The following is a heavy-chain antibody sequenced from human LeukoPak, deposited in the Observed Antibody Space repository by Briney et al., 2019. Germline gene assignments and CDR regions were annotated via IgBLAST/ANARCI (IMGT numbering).Heavy chain of an antibody. V-gene: IGHV4-34*01. CDR1: GGSFSGYY. CDR2: INHSGST. CDR3: ARVNLLGYCTNGVCPGGGLPFDY. D-gene: IGHD2-8*01. Sequence: SETLSLTCAVYGGSFSGYYWSWIRQPPGKGLEWIGEINHSGSTNYNPSLKSRVTISVDTSKNQFSLKLSFVTAADTAVYYCARVNLLGYCTNGVCPGGGLPFDYWSQGTRVTVSS. J-gene: IGHJ4*02.